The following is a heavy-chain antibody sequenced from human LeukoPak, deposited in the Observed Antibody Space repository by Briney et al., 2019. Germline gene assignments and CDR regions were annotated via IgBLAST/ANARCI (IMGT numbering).Heavy chain of an antibody. V-gene: IGHV3-30*18. CDR3: AKGGSPPR. Sequence: GGSLRLSCAASGFTFSSYGMHWVRQAPGKGLEWVAVISYDGSNKYYADSVKGRFTISRDNAKNSLYLQMNSLRAEDTALYYCAKGGSPPRWGQGTLVTVSS. D-gene: IGHD1-26*01. J-gene: IGHJ4*02. CDR1: GFTFSSYG. CDR2: ISYDGSNK.